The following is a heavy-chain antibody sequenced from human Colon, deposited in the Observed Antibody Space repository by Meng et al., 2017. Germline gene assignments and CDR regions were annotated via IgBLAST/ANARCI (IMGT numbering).Heavy chain of an antibody. V-gene: IGHV4-34*01. CDR2: INHSGST. D-gene: IGHD3-16*01. Sequence: GSLRLSCAVYGGSFSGYYWSWIRQPPGKGLEWIGEINHSGSTNYNPSLKSRVTISVDTSKNQFSLKLSSVTAADTAVYYCAQGWGVFDYWAQGTLVTVSS. CDR3: AQGWGVFDY. J-gene: IGHJ4*02. CDR1: GGSFSGYY.